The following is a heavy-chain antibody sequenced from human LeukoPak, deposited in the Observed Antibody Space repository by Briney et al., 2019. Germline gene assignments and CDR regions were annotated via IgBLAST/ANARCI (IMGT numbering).Heavy chain of an antibody. Sequence: GGSLRLSCAASGFTFSSYWMSWVRQAPGKGLEWVANIKQDGSEKYYVDSVKGRFTISRDNAKNSLYLQMNSLRAEDTAVYHCAVSKVYGSGTSNFFDYWGQGTLVTVSS. V-gene: IGHV3-7*03. D-gene: IGHD3-10*01. CDR3: AVSKVYGSGTSNFFDY. CDR2: IKQDGSEK. J-gene: IGHJ4*02. CDR1: GFTFSSYW.